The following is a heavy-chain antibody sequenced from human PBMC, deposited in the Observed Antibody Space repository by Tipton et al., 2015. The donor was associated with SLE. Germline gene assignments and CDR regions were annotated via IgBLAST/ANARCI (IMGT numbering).Heavy chain of an antibody. CDR2: IYYSGST. Sequence: LRLSCTVSGGSISSGGYYWSWIRQHPGKGLEWIGYIYYSGSTYYNPSLKSRVTISVDTSKNQFSLKLSSVTAADTAVYYCARVNSSSWYLFDYWGQGTLVTVSS. V-gene: IGHV4-31*02. D-gene: IGHD6-13*01. J-gene: IGHJ4*02. CDR3: ARVNSSSWYLFDY. CDR1: GGSISSGGYY.